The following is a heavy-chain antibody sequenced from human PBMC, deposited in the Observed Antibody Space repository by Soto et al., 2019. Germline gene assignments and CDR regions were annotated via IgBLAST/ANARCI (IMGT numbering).Heavy chain of an antibody. Sequence: QVQLVQSGAEVKRPGATVKVSCKASGYIVTRSGINWLRQAPGQGLEWMGCISEYGDSNYSEKLQDRVCLTTDTYTNTAYMELRSLGSEDTGVYYCARGGGAYDVWGQGTRITVSS. CDR2: ISEYGDS. CDR1: GYIVTRSG. J-gene: IGHJ3*01. V-gene: IGHV1-18*01. CDR3: ARGGGAYDV.